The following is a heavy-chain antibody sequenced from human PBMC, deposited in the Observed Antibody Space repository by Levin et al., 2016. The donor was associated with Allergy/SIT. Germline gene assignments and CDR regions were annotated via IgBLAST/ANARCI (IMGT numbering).Heavy chain of an antibody. D-gene: IGHD2-15*01. V-gene: IGHV3-23*01. CDR3: AKERTKGYCSGGTCYDIYYGMDV. Sequence: WIRQPPGKGLEWVSFISGSGGRTYYADSVKGRFTISRDNSKNTLYLQMNSLRAEDTAVYYCAKERTKGYCSGGTCYDIYYGMDVWGQGTTVTVSS. CDR2: ISGSGGRT. J-gene: IGHJ6*02.